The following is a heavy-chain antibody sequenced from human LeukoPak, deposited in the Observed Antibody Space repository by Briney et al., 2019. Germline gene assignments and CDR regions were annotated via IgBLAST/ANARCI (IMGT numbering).Heavy chain of an antibody. CDR3: ARVNSKEVYGVVVPAAIGADYYYGMDV. CDR1: GFTFSDYY. Sequence: GGSLRLSCAASGFTFSDYYMSWIRQAPGKGLEWVSYISSSGSTIYYADSVKGRFTISRDNAKNSLYLQMNSLRAEDTAVYYYARVNSKEVYGVVVPAAIGADYYYGMDVWGQGTTVTVSS. V-gene: IGHV3-11*01. J-gene: IGHJ6*02. D-gene: IGHD2-2*02. CDR2: ISSSGSTI.